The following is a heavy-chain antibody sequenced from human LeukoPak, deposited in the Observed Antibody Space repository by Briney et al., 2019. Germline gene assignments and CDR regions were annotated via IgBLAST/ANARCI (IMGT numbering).Heavy chain of an antibody. CDR3: ARETVTTEFDY. Sequence: PSETLSLTCTVSGGSISSYYRSWIRQPPGKGLEWIGYIYYSGSTSYNPSLKSRVTISVDTSKNQFSLKLSSVTAADTAVYYCARETVTTEFDYWGQGTLVTVSS. CDR1: GGSISSYY. D-gene: IGHD4-17*01. V-gene: IGHV4-59*01. J-gene: IGHJ4*02. CDR2: IYYSGST.